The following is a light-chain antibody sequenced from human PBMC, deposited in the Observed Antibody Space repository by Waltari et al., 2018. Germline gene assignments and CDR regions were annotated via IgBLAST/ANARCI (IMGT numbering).Light chain of an antibody. V-gene: IGLV2-14*01. CDR2: DVN. Sequence: QSALTQPASVSGSPGQSVTISCTGTSNDIGGSNYVSWYQQRPGKAPKLIIYDVNNRPSVVSGRFSGSKSGNTASLTISGLQAEDETDYYCSSFTRTVLFGGGTKLTVL. CDR1: SNDIGGSNY. J-gene: IGLJ2*01. CDR3: SSFTRTVL.